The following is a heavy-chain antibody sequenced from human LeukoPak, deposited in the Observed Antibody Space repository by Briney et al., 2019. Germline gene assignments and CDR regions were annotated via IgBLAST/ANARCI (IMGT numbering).Heavy chain of an antibody. J-gene: IGHJ4*02. CDR2: ISSNGSTI. CDR1: GFTCNRYE. V-gene: IGHV3-48*03. Sequence: PGGSLRLSCAASGFTCNRYEMNWVRQAPGKGLEWVSYISSNGSTIYYADSVKGRFTISRDNAKKSLYLQMNSLRAEDTAVYYCVRDRGWLSNPGYFDYWGRGTLVTVSS. CDR3: VRDRGWLSNPGYFDY. D-gene: IGHD3-22*01.